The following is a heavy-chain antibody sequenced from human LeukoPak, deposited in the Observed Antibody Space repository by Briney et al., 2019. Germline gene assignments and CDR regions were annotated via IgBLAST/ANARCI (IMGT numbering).Heavy chain of an antibody. CDR3: ARGGGNYDFWSGYYVYNWFDP. D-gene: IGHD3-3*01. CDR1: GFTFRSYG. V-gene: IGHV3-33*01. J-gene: IGHJ5*02. CDR2: IWYDGSNK. Sequence: GGSLRLSCAASGFTFRSYGMHWVRQAPGKGLEWVSIIWYDGSNKYYADSVRGRFTISRDNSKNTLYLQMNSLRVEDTAVYYCARGGGNYDFWSGYYVYNWFDPWGQGTLVTVSS.